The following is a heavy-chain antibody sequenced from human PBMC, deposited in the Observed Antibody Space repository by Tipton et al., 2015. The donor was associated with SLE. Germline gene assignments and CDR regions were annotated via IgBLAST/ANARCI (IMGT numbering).Heavy chain of an antibody. Sequence: QLVQSGAEVKKPGSSVKVSCKASGGTFSIYVISWVRQAPGEGLEWMGWLIPMFGTINYAQKFQGRGTITADDSTSTSYMEVSSRRSEDTAIYYCARVGGNYAPRYFDLWGRGTLVTVSS. CDR3: ARVGGNYAPRYFDL. V-gene: IGHV1-69*01. D-gene: IGHD1-26*01. J-gene: IGHJ2*01. CDR1: GGTFSIYV. CDR2: LIPMFGTI.